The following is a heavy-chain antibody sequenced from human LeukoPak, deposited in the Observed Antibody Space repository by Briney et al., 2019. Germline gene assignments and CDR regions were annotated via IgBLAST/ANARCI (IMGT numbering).Heavy chain of an antibody. V-gene: IGHV3-23*01. CDR3: AKFTYYYDSSGYYYYYYGMDV. Sequence: GGSLRLSCAASGFTFSSYAMSWVRQAPGKGLEWVSAISGSGGSTYYADSVKGRFTISRDNSKNTLYLQMNSLRAEDTAVYYCAKFTYYYDSSGYYYYYYGMDVWGQGTTVTVSS. J-gene: IGHJ6*02. D-gene: IGHD3-22*01. CDR1: GFTFSSYA. CDR2: ISGSGGST.